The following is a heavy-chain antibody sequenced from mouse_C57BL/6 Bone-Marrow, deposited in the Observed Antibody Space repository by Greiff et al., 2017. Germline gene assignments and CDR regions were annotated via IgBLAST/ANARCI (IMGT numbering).Heavy chain of an antibody. Sequence: VQLVESGAELVRPGASVKLSCKASGYTFTDYYINWVKQRPGQGLEWIARIYPGSGNTYYNEKFKGKATLTAEKSSSTAYMQLSSLTSEDSAVYFCARWDYFSFAYWGQGTLVTVSA. CDR1: GYTFTDYY. J-gene: IGHJ3*01. V-gene: IGHV1-76*01. CDR2: IYPGSGNT. D-gene: IGHD4-1*01. CDR3: ARWDYFSFAY.